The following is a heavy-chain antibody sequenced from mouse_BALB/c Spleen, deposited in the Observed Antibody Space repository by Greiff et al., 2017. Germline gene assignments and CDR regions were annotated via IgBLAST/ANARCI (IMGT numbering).Heavy chain of an antibody. J-gene: IGHJ2*01. CDR3: ARYGITTSLFDY. CDR2: ISYSGST. D-gene: IGHD2-4*01. V-gene: IGHV3-8*02. Sequence: EVQLQQSGPSLVKPSQTLSLTCSVTGDSITSGYWNWIRKFPGNKLEYMGYISYSGSTYYNPSLKSRISITRDTSKNQYYLQLNSVTTEDTATYYCARYGITTSLFDYWGQGTTLTVSA. CDR1: GDSITSGY.